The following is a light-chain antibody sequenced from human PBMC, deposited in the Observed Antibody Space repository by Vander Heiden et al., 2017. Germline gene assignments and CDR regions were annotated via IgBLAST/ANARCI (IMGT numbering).Light chain of an antibody. CDR2: DVS. Sequence: QSALTQPASVSGSPGQSIPISCTGTSSDVGGYNYVSWYQQHPGKAPKLMIYDVSNRPSGVSNRFSGSKSGNTASLTISGLQAEDEADYYCSSYTSSSVVFGGGTKLTVL. CDR3: SSYTSSSVV. J-gene: IGLJ2*01. CDR1: SSDVGGYNY. V-gene: IGLV2-14*01.